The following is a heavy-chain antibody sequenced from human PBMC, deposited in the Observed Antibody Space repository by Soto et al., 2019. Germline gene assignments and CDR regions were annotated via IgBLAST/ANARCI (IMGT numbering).Heavy chain of an antibody. D-gene: IGHD3-10*01. CDR3: AKDLYGMVREVGVFEL. J-gene: IGHJ6*04. CDR1: GFTFSSYA. V-gene: IGHV3-23*01. CDR2: ISGSGGST. Sequence: EVQLLQSGGALVQPGGSLRLSCAASGFTFSSYAMSWVRQSPGKGLEWVSAISGSGGSTYYADSVKGRFTISRDNYKNTVYLQMTGRRAEDTVVYYCAKDLYGMVREVGVFELWGKGTTDNVSS.